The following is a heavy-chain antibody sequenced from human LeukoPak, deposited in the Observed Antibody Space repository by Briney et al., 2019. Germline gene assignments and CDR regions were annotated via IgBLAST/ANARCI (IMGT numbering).Heavy chain of an antibody. J-gene: IGHJ6*03. CDR1: GLTFSSYS. V-gene: IGHV3-21*01. CDR2: ISSSSSYI. Sequence: PGGSLRLSCAASGLTFSSYSMNWVRQTPGKGLEWVSSISSSSSYIFYADSVKGRFTMSRDNAKKSLFLQMNGLRAEDTAVYYCARDYGDYEPGRHHYYYYYMDVWGKGTTVTVSS. D-gene: IGHD4-17*01. CDR3: ARDYGDYEPGRHHYYYYYMDV.